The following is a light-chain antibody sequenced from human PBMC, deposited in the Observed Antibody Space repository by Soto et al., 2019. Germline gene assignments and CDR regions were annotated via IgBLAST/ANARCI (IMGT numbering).Light chain of an antibody. J-gene: IGKJ3*01. CDR3: QQYEGSFT. Sequence: EIVLTQSPGTLSLSPGERATLSCRASQSVSISYIAWYQQKPGQAPRLLIYGTSSRAAGIPDRFSGSGSGTDFTLTISRLETEDFAMYYCQQYEGSFTFGPGTKVDIK. V-gene: IGKV3-20*01. CDR2: GTS. CDR1: QSVSISY.